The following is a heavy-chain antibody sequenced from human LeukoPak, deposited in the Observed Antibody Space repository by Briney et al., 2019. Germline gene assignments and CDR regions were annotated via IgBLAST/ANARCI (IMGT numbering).Heavy chain of an antibody. V-gene: IGHV3-21*01. J-gene: IGHJ4*02. CDR3: ARDLYRGVAKYLDY. CDR2: ISPSGNYI. D-gene: IGHD3-10*01. CDR1: AFSFSTYN. Sequence: PGGSLRLSCAASAFSFSTYNMNWVRQAPGKGLEWVSSISPSGNYIYYADSVKGRFTISRDNAKDSLYLQMNSLRAEDTAVYYCARDLYRGVAKYLDYWGQGTQVTVSS.